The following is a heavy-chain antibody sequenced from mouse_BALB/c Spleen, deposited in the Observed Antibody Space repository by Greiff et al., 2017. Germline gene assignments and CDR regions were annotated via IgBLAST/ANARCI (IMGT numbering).Heavy chain of an antibody. D-gene: IGHD2-4*01. Sequence: EVQLQQSGPELVKPGASVKMSCKASGYTFTSYVMHWVKQKPGQGLEWIGYINPYNDGTKYNEKFKGKATLTSDKSSSTAYMELSSLTSEDSAVYYCGGGLRQYAMDYWGQGTSVTVSS. V-gene: IGHV1-14*01. CDR1: GYTFTSYV. CDR3: GGGLRQYAMDY. CDR2: INPYNDGT. J-gene: IGHJ4*01.